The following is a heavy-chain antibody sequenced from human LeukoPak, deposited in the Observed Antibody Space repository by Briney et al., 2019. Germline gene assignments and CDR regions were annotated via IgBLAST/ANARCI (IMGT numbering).Heavy chain of an antibody. CDR3: ARVYSSGWYPYYFDY. CDR1: GGSISSGGYY. Sequence: SQTLSLTCTVSGGSISSGGYYWSWIRQPPGKGLEWIGYIYYSGSTYYNPSLKSRVTISVDTSKNQFSLKLSSVTAADTAVYYCARVYSSGWYPYYFDYWGQGTLVTVSS. V-gene: IGHV4-30-4*08. CDR2: IYYSGST. D-gene: IGHD6-19*01. J-gene: IGHJ4*02.